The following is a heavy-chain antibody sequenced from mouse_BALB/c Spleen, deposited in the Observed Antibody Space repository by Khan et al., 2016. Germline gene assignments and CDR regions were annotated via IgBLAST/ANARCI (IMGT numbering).Heavy chain of an antibody. CDR3: ASVVTTYYFDY. D-gene: IGHD2-1*01. CDR1: GYTFTSYW. J-gene: IGHJ2*01. CDR2: INPSTGYT. V-gene: IGHV1-7*01. Sequence: QVQLQQSGAELAKPGASVKMSCKASGYTFTSYWMHWVKQRPGQGLEWIGYINPSTGYTEYNQKFKDKATLTADKFSSTAYMQLSSLTSEDSAVYYCASVVTTYYFDYWGQGTTLTVAS.